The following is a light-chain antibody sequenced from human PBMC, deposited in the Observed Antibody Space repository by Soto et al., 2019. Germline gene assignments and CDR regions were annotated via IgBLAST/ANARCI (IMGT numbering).Light chain of an antibody. J-gene: IGLJ3*02. CDR3: SSFTTSNTWV. CDR1: SSAVGGFNY. Sequence: QSALPQPASVSGSPGQSITISCTGTSSAVGGFNYVSWYQQYPGEAPKLLIYEVSNRPSGVSSRFSGSKSGNTASLTISGLQADDEGDYYCSSFTTSNTWVFGGGTQLTVL. V-gene: IGLV2-14*01. CDR2: EVS.